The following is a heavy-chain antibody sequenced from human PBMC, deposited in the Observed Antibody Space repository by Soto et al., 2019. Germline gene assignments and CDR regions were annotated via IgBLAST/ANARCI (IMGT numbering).Heavy chain of an antibody. CDR3: ARHSGGRSSWYGRNFQFDY. J-gene: IGHJ4*02. D-gene: IGHD6-13*01. V-gene: IGHV4-39*01. Sequence: SETLSLTCTVSGGSISSGGYYWSWIRQHPGKGLEWIGNIYYSGSTYYNPSLKSRVTISVDTSKNQFSLKLSSLTAADTAVYYCARHSGGRSSWYGRNFQFDYWGQGTLVTVSS. CDR1: GGSISSGGYY. CDR2: IYYSGST.